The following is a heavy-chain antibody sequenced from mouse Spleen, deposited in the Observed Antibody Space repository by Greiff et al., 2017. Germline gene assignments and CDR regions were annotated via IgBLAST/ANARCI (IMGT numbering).Heavy chain of an antibody. CDR2: ISSGSSTI. CDR1: GFTFSSFG. Sequence: EVQGVESGGGLVQPGGSRKLSCAASGFTFSSFGMHWVRQAPEKGLEWVAYISSGSSTIYYADTVKGRFTISRDNPKNTLFLQMTSLRSEDTAMYYCAREGNCVDYFDYWGQGTTLTVSS. D-gene: IGHD2-1*01. V-gene: IGHV5-17*02. CDR3: AREGNCVDYFDY. J-gene: IGHJ2*01.